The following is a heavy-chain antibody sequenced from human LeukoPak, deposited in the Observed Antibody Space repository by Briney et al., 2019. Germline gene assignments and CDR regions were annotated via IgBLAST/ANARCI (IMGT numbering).Heavy chain of an antibody. V-gene: IGHV1-2*02. CDR3: ARVDGSGSW. CDR1: GYTFTRYH. D-gene: IGHD3-10*01. J-gene: IGHJ4*02. CDR2: INPNSGGT. Sequence: ASVKVSCKASGYTFTRYHMHWVRQAAGHGLEWMGWINPNSGGTNYAQKFQRRVTMTRDTSISTAYMELSRLRSDDTAVYYCARVDGSGSWWGQGTLVTVSS.